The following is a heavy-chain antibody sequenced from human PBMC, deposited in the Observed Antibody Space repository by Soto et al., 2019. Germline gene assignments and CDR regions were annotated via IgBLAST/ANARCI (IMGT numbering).Heavy chain of an antibody. CDR3: ARGTQYYYDSSGYYYDRVAEYFQH. D-gene: IGHD3-22*01. Sequence: ASVKVSCKASGYTFTSYGISWVRQAPGQGLEWMGWISAYNGNTNYAQKLQGRVTMTTDTSTSTAYMELRSLRSDDTAVYYCARGTQYYYDSSGYYYDRVAEYFQHWGQGTLVTVSS. J-gene: IGHJ1*01. CDR1: GYTFTSYG. V-gene: IGHV1-18*04. CDR2: ISAYNGNT.